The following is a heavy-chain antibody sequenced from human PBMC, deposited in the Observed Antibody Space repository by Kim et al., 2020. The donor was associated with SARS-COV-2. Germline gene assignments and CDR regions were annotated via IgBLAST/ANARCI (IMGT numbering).Heavy chain of an antibody. Sequence: ASVKVSCKASGYTFTSYGISWVRQAPGQGLEWMGWISAYNGNTNYAQKLQGRGTMTTDTSTRTAYMELRSLRSDDTAVYYCASDSELDSSVYYWGQGTLVTVSS. CDR2: ISAYNGNT. D-gene: IGHD6-19*01. CDR3: ASDSELDSSVYY. J-gene: IGHJ4*02. CDR1: GYTFTSYG. V-gene: IGHV1-18*01.